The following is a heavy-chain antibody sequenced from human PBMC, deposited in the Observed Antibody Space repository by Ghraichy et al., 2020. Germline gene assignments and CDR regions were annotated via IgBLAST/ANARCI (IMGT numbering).Heavy chain of an antibody. D-gene: IGHD2-2*01. CDR3: ARWRGQYQVLPYYYYGMDV. CDR2: IGTSNSYI. Sequence: GESLNISCAASGFTFSTYSMNWVRQPPGKGLEWVSSIGTSNSYIYYADSVRGRFTISRDNTENSLSLQMSSLRAEDTAVYYCARWRGQYQVLPYYYYGMDVWGQGTTVTVSS. V-gene: IGHV3-21*01. J-gene: IGHJ6*02. CDR1: GFTFSTYS.